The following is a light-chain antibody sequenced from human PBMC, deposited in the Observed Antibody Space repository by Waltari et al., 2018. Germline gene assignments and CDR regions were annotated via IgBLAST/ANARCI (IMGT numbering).Light chain of an antibody. V-gene: IGLV2-23*02. J-gene: IGLJ3*02. CDR3: CSYAGNYIWV. CDR2: DVS. CDR1: SSAIGRYDI. Sequence: QSALTQPASVSGSPGQSVTISCTGASSAIGRYDIVSWYQQHPGNAPKLMICDVSKRPSGVSDRFSGSKSGDTASLTISGLQFEDEADYYCCSYAGNYIWVFGGGTRLTVL.